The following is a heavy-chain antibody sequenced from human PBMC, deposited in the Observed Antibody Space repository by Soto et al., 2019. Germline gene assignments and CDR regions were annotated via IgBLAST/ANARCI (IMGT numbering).Heavy chain of an antibody. CDR1: GFTFSSYW. CDR2: INSDGSST. CDR3: SRVGGSTWH. V-gene: IGHV3-74*01. D-gene: IGHD1-26*01. Sequence: EVQLVESGGALVQPGGSLRVSCAASGFTFSSYWMHWVRQAPGKGLVWVSRINSDGSSTNYADFVKGRFAISRDNAKNTLYLHMNSLRVEDTAVYYCSRVGGSTWHWGQGTLVTVSS. J-gene: IGHJ4*02.